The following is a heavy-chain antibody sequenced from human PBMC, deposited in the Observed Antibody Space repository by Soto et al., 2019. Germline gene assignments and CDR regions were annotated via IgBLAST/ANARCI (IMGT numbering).Heavy chain of an antibody. V-gene: IGHV1-3*04. CDR3: ARGVAGPLHWFDP. CDR2: INTGNGDT. CDR1: GYTFTSYA. Sequence: GASVKVSCKASGYTFTSYAMHWVRQAPGQRLEWMGWINTGNGDTKYSQKFQGRVTITRDTSASTAYMELSSLRSEDTAVYYCARGVAGPLHWFDPWGQGTLVTVSS. J-gene: IGHJ5*02. D-gene: IGHD6-19*01.